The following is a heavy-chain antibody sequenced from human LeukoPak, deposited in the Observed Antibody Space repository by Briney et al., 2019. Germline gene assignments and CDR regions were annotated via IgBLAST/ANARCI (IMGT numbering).Heavy chain of an antibody. D-gene: IGHD3-22*01. J-gene: IGHJ4*02. CDR1: GGTFSSYA. CDR3: ASTASDYYDSSGYYLDY. CDR2: IIPIFGTA. Sequence: SVKVSCKASGGTFSSYAISWVRQAPGQGLEWMGRIIPIFGTANYAQKFQGRVTITTDESTSTAYMELSSLRSEDTAVYYCASTASDYYDSSGYYLDYWGQGTLVTVSS. V-gene: IGHV1-69*05.